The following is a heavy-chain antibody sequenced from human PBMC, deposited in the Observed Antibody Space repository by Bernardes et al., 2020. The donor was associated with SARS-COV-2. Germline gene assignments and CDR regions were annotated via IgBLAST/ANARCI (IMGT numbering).Heavy chain of an antibody. V-gene: IGHV4-39*01. Sequence: SETLSLTCTVSVGSISSGSYYWGWIRQPPGKGLEWIGHIYYSGNTYYNPSFKSRVPISVDTSKDQFSLRLTSVTAADTALYYCGVYQTSSLGNAYNWLDPWGQGALVGVSS. CDR3: GVYQTSSLGNAYNWLDP. CDR1: VGSISSGSYY. D-gene: IGHD6-13*01. CDR2: IYYSGNT. J-gene: IGHJ5*02.